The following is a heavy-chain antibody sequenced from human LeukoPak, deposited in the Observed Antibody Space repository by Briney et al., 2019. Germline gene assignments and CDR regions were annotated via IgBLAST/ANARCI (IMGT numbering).Heavy chain of an antibody. J-gene: IGHJ4*02. V-gene: IGHV3-23*01. D-gene: IGHD3-10*01. CDR2: ISGSGGST. Sequence: GGSLRLSCAASGFTFSSYAMSWVRQAPGKGLEWVSAISGSGGSTYYADSVKGRFTISRDNSKKTLYLQMNSLRAEDTAVYYCAKESDYYGSGSLGHWGQGTLVTVSS. CDR3: AKESDYYGSGSLGH. CDR1: GFTFSSYA.